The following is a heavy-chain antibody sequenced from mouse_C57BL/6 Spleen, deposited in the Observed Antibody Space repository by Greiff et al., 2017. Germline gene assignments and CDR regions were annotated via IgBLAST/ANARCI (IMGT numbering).Heavy chain of an antibody. CDR2: IYPDDGDT. CDR3: TTDGYWYFDV. V-gene: IGHV14-1*01. D-gene: IGHD2-3*01. J-gene: IGHJ1*03. Sequence: VQLQQSGAELVRPGASVKLSCTASGYNITDYCMHWVKQRPEQGLEWIGRIYPDDGDTEYAQKFKGKATLTADTSSNTAYLQLSSLTSEDSAVCYCTTDGYWYFDVWGTGTTVTVSS. CDR1: GYNITDYC.